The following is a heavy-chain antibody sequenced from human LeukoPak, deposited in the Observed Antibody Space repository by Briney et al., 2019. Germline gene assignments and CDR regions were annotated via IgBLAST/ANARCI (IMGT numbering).Heavy chain of an antibody. CDR1: GGSFSAYY. J-gene: IGHJ4*02. V-gene: IGHV4-34*01. D-gene: IGHD5-18*01. CDR2: INHSGST. Sequence: PSETLSLTCAVYGGSFSAYYWSWIRQPPRKGLEWIGEINHSGSTNYNPSLTSRVTISVDTSKNQFSLKLSSVTAADTAVYYCARNRSYGYKYWGQGTLVTVSS. CDR3: ARNRSYGYKY.